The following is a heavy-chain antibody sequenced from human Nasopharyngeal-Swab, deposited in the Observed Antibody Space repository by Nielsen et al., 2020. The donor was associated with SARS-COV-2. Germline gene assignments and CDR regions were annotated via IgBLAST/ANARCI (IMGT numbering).Heavy chain of an antibody. CDR3: AKDSSPSVVGATAPYFDY. CDR2: ISWSSDRV. V-gene: IGHV3-9*01. J-gene: IGHJ4*02. D-gene: IGHD1-26*01. Sequence: GGSLRLSCAASGFTFNDYAMHWVRQAPGEGMEWLSGISWSSDRVTSSDSVKGRLTIPRDNAKNSLYLQMNSLRAEDTAFYYCAKDSSPSVVGATAPYFDYWGQGALVTISS. CDR1: GFTFNDYA.